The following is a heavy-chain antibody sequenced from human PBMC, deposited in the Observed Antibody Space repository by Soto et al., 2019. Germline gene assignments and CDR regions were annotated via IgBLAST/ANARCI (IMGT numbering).Heavy chain of an antibody. D-gene: IGHD4-17*01. V-gene: IGHV3-30-3*01. CDR2: ISYDGSNK. CDR3: ARDVGYGDFYWFDP. J-gene: IGHJ5*02. CDR1: GFTFSSYA. Sequence: GGSLRLSCAASGFTFSSYAMHWVRQAPGKGLEWVAVISYDGSNKYYADSVKGRFTISRDNSKNTLYLQMNSLRAEDTAVYYCARDVGYGDFYWFDPWGQGTLVTVSS.